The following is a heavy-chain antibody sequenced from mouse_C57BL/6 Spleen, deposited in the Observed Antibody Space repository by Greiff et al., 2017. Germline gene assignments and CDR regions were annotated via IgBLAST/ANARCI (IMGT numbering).Heavy chain of an antibody. CDR2: IDPSDSYT. CDR3: AAAGYAWFAY. Sequence: QVQLQQPGAELVMPGASVKLSCKASGYTFTSYWMHWVKQRPGQGLEWIGEIDPSDSYTNYNQKFKGKSTLPVDKSSSTAYMQLSSLTSEDSAVYYCAAAGYAWFAYWGQGTLVTVSA. J-gene: IGHJ3*01. CDR1: GYTFTSYW. V-gene: IGHV1-69*01. D-gene: IGHD2-2*01.